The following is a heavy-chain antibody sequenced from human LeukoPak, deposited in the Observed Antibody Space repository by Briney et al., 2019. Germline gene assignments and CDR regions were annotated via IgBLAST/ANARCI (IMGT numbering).Heavy chain of an antibody. Sequence: GGSLRLSCAASGFTFRSYAMSWVRQAPGKGLEWVSAISGSGGSTYYADSVKGRFTISRDNPKNTLYLQMNSLRAEDTAVYYCAKSYDSSGQSHDYWGQGTLVTVSS. V-gene: IGHV3-23*01. CDR3: AKSYDSSGQSHDY. CDR1: GFTFRSYA. CDR2: ISGSGGST. D-gene: IGHD3-22*01. J-gene: IGHJ4*02.